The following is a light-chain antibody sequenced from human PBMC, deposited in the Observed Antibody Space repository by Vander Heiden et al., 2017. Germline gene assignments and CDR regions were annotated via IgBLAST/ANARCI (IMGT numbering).Light chain of an antibody. J-gene: IGKJ4*01. CDR2: GAS. Sequence: PGQRATLSCRASQSLSRNFLAWYQQKPGQSPRLLIYGASNRAAGTPDRFSGSGSGTAFTLTISRLEPEDFALYFCQQDDKLPLTFGGGTKVDIK. V-gene: IGKV3-20*01. CDR1: QSLSRNF. CDR3: QQDDKLPLT.